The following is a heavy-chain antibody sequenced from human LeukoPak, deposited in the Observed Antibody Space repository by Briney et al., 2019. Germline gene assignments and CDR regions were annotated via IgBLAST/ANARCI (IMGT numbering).Heavy chain of an antibody. CDR2: MNPNSGNT. D-gene: IGHD4-17*01. J-gene: IGHJ4*02. CDR1: GYTFISYD. CDR3: ARDRAVTNDFDY. Sequence: PKASVKVSCKASGYTFISYDINWVRQAPGQGLEWMGWMNPNSGNTGYAQKFQGRVTMTRNTSISTAYMELSSLRSEDTAVYYCARDRAVTNDFDYWGQGTLVTVSS. V-gene: IGHV1-8*01.